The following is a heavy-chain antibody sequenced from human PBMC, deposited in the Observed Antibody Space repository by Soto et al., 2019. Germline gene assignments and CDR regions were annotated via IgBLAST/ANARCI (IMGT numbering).Heavy chain of an antibody. D-gene: IGHD2-15*01. CDR2: ISGSGGST. Sequence: EVQLLESGRGLVQPGGSLRLSCAASGFIFRRYAINWVRQAPGKGLEWVSAISGSGGSTYYADSVKGRLTISRDNTKNTVSLEMSTLRAEDTAINSCSRESEEYCSGTSWIGMDVWGQGTTVTVSS. CDR3: SRESEEYCSGTSWIGMDV. V-gene: IGHV3-23*01. J-gene: IGHJ6*02. CDR1: GFIFRRYA.